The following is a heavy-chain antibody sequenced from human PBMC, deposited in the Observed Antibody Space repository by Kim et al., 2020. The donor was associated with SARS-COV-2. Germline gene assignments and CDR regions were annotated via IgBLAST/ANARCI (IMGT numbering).Heavy chain of an antibody. D-gene: IGHD6-19*01. V-gene: IGHV1-2*04. CDR3: AGGHSSGWTYYFDY. J-gene: IGHJ4*02. Sequence: ASVKVSCKASGYTFTGYYMHWVRQAPGQGLEWMGWINPNSGGTNYAQKFQGWVTVTRDTSISTAYMELSRLRSDDTAVYYCAGGHSSGWTYYFDYWGQGTLVTVSS. CDR1: GYTFTGYY. CDR2: INPNSGGT.